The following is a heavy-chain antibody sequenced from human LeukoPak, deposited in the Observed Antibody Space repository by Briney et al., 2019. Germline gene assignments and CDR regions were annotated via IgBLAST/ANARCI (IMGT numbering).Heavy chain of an antibody. V-gene: IGHV1-18*04. J-gene: IGHJ4*02. CDR2: ISAYNGNT. Sequence: ASVKVSCKASGYTFTSYGISRVRQAPGQGLEWMGWISAYNGNTNYAQKLQGRVTMTTDTSTSTAYMELRSLRSDDTAVYYCAREYCSGGSCYWGDFDYWGQRTLVTVSS. CDR1: GYTFTSYG. CDR3: AREYCSGGSCYWGDFDY. D-gene: IGHD2-15*01.